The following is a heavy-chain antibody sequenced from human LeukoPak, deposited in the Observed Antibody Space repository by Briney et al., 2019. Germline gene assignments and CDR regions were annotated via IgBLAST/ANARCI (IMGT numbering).Heavy chain of an antibody. D-gene: IGHD6-13*01. V-gene: IGHV3-48*01. Sequence: GGSLRLSCAASGFAFSRYSMNWVRQAPGQGLEWVSYISRSGTSVYYADSVNGRLTISRDNDKESLYLQMNSLRAEDTAVYYCARDGFFGVSWYDDDAFDMWGQGTMVTVSS. CDR2: ISRSGTSV. J-gene: IGHJ3*02. CDR1: GFAFSRYS. CDR3: ARDGFFGVSWYDDDAFDM.